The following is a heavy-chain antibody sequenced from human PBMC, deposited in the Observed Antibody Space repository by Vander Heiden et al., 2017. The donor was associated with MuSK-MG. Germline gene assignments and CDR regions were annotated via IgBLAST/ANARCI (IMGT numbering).Heavy chain of an antibody. V-gene: IGHV1-46*03. CDR1: GYTFTSYY. Sequence: QVQLVQSGAEVKKPGASVKVSCKASGYTFTSYYMHWVRKAPGQGLEWMGIINPSGGSTSYAQKFQCRVTMTRDTSTSTVYMELSSLRSEDTAVYYCARGPATYTAMVIFYFDYWGQGTLVTVAS. CDR3: ARGPATYTAMVIFYFDY. CDR2: INPSGGST. J-gene: IGHJ4*02. D-gene: IGHD5-18*01.